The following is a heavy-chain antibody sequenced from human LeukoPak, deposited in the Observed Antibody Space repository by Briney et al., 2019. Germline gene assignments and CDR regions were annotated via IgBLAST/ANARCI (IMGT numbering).Heavy chain of an antibody. Sequence: GGSLRLSCTASGFTFGDYAMSWVRQAPGKGLEWVGFTRSKAYGGTTEYAASVKGRFTISRDDSKSIAYLQMNSLKTEDTAVYYCTRVNYDDYFDYWGQGTLVTVSS. CDR3: TRVNYDDYFDY. CDR1: GFTFGDYA. V-gene: IGHV3-49*04. D-gene: IGHD3-3*01. J-gene: IGHJ4*02. CDR2: TRSKAYGGTT.